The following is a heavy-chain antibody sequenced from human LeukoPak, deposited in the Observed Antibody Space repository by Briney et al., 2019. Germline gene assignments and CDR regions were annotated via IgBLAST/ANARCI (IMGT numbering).Heavy chain of an antibody. D-gene: IGHD3-3*01. J-gene: IGHJ4*02. V-gene: IGHV1-69*05. CDR3: ARESYDFWSGYYSRNTYFDY. Sequence: ASVKVSCKASGGTFSSYAISWVRQAPGQGLEWMGGIIPIFGTANYAQKFQGRVTMTRDTSTSTVYMELSSLRSEDTAVYYCARESYDFWSGYYSRNTYFDYWGQGTLVTVSS. CDR1: GGTFSSYA. CDR2: IIPIFGTA.